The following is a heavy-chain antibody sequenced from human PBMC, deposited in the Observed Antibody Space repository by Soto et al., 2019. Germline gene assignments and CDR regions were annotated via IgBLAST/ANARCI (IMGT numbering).Heavy chain of an antibody. D-gene: IGHD4-17*01. Sequence: GASVKVSCKASGGTFSSYAISWVRQAPGQGLEWMGGIIPIFGTANYAQKFQGRVTITADESTSTAYMELSSLRSEDTAVYYCARVKKNGDYVLCDYWGQGTLVTVSS. J-gene: IGHJ4*02. CDR2: IIPIFGTA. CDR1: GGTFSSYA. V-gene: IGHV1-69*13. CDR3: ARVKKNGDYVLCDY.